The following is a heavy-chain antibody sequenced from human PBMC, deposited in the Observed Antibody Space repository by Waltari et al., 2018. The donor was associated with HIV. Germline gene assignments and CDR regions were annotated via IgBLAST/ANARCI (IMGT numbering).Heavy chain of an antibody. D-gene: IGHD3-9*01. CDR2: IYGDGDE. J-gene: IGHJ4*02. CDR3: SHTPYDSDWAFDY. V-gene: IGHV2-5*02. Sequence: QITLKESGPTLVKPTQTLTLTCTFSGLSLSVSAVGVGWIRQAPGKAPEWLALIYGDGDERYRPSLESRLTITKDTSKNHVVLTMTNVGPVDTATYYCSHTPYDSDWAFDYWGQGTLVTVSS. CDR1: GLSLSVSAVG.